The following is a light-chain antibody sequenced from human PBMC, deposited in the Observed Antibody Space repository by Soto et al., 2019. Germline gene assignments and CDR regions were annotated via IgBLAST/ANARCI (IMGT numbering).Light chain of an antibody. CDR1: SSNIGAGHV. Sequence: QSVLTQPPSVSGAPGQRVTISCTGSSSNIGAGHVVHWYQQFPGRAPNLLIYGSSNRPSGVPDRFSSSKSGTSASLAITGLQAEDEADYYCQSYDNTLSASVFGGGTKLTVL. CDR3: QSYDNTLSASV. CDR2: GSS. J-gene: IGLJ2*01. V-gene: IGLV1-40*01.